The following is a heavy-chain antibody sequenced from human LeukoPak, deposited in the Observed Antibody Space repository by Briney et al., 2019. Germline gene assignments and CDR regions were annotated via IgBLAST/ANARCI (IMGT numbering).Heavy chain of an antibody. CDR2: ISSSSSYI. J-gene: IGHJ3*02. D-gene: IGHD6-19*01. CDR1: GFTFSSYA. CDR3: ARALYSSGWYSDDAFDI. V-gene: IGHV3-21*01. Sequence: GGSLRLSCAASGFTFSSYAMSWVRQAPGKGLEWVSSISSSSSYIYYADSVKGRFTISRDNAKNSLYLQMNSLRAEDTAVYYCARALYSSGWYSDDAFDIWGQGTMVTVSS.